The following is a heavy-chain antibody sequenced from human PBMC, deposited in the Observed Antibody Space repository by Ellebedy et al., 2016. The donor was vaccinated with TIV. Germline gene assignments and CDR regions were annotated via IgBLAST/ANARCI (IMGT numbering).Heavy chain of an antibody. J-gene: IGHJ6*02. CDR2: IKEDGSEK. D-gene: IGHD3-16*01. CDR1: GFPFSNYL. V-gene: IGHV3-7*04. Sequence: PGGSLRLPCAASGFPFSNYLMNWVRQAPGKGLAWVAHIKEDGSEKYYVDSVKGRFTISRDNAKNSLYLQMKSLRAEDTAVYHCARGMRVMSYYYGMDVWGQGTTVTVSS. CDR3: ARGMRVMSYYYGMDV.